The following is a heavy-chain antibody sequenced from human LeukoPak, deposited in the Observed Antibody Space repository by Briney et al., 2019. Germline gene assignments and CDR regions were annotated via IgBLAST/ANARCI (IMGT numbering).Heavy chain of an antibody. CDR2: ISYDGSNK. Sequence: GGSLRLSCAASGFTFSSYAMHWVRQAPGKGLEWVAVISYDGSNKYYADSVKGRFTISRDNSKNTLYLQINSLRAEDMAVYYCARASWNDEYDYWGQGTLVTVSS. J-gene: IGHJ4*02. CDR1: GFTFSSYA. CDR3: ARASWNDEYDY. D-gene: IGHD1-1*01. V-gene: IGHV3-30-3*01.